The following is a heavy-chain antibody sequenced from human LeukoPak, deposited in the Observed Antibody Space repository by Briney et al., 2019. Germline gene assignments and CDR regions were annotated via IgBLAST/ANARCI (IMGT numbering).Heavy chain of an antibody. CDR2: IKSKADGETI. CDR3: STLTSRGLSDS. D-gene: IGHD1-20*01. J-gene: IGHJ4*02. CDR1: GFTFTNAW. V-gene: IGHV3-15*07. Sequence: PGGSLRLSCAASGFTFTNAWMNWVRQAPGKGLEWVGRIKSKADGETIDYAAPVKGRFTFSRDDSKNMLYLRTNSLKSEDTAVYYCSTLTSRGLSDSWGQGTLVTVSS.